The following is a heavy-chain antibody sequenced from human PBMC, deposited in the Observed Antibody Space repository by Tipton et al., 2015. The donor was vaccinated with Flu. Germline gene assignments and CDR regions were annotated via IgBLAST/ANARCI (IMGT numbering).Heavy chain of an antibody. J-gene: IGHJ6*02. CDR3: ARAESSVWAGYYYGLDV. CDR2: VYHGGTT. CDR1: GYSISSRYY. V-gene: IGHV4-38-2*02. Sequence: LRLSCTVSGYSISSRYYWGWIRQPPGKGLEWIGCVYHGGTTYYNPSLKSRVTISLDTSKNHFSLRVGSVTAADTAIYFCARAESSVWAGYYYGLDVWGQGTTVTVSS. D-gene: IGHD6-19*01.